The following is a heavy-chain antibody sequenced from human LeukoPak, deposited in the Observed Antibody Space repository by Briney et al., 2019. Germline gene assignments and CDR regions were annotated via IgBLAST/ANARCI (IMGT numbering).Heavy chain of an antibody. Sequence: PSETLSLTCNVSGASIISGRNYWAWIRQSPGKGLEWIGSIYYSGSTYYNPSLKSRVTISVDTSKNQFSLKLSSVTAADTAVYYCARHRPRMGGVYWGQGTLVTVSS. CDR3: ARHRPRMGGVY. CDR2: IYYSGST. CDR1: GASIISGRNY. V-gene: IGHV4-39*01. J-gene: IGHJ4*02. D-gene: IGHD6-6*01.